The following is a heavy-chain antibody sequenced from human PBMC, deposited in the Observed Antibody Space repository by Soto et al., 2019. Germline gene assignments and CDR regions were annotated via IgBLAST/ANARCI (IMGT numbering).Heavy chain of an antibody. Sequence: QVQLVQSGAEEKKPGASVKVSCKASGYTFTSYAMHWVRQAPGQRLEWMGWINAGNGNTKYSQKFQRXVXXXRXXSASTAYMELSSLRSEDTAVYYCALSWVVVTAPDYWGQGTLVTVSS. D-gene: IGHD2-21*02. J-gene: IGHJ4*02. CDR3: ALSWVVVTAPDY. CDR2: INAGNGNT. V-gene: IGHV1-3*05. CDR1: GYTFTSYA.